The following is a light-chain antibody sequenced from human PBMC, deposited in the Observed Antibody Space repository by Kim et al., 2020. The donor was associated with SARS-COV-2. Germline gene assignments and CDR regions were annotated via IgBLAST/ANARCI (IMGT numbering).Light chain of an antibody. V-gene: IGLV3-1*01. CDR1: KLGDKY. Sequence: VSPGQTTSITCSGDKLGDKYACWYQQKPGQSPVLVIYQDSKRPSGIPERFSGSNSGNTATLTISGTQAMDEADYYCQAWDSSTDVVFGGGTQLTVL. CDR3: QAWDSSTDVV. J-gene: IGLJ2*01. CDR2: QDS.